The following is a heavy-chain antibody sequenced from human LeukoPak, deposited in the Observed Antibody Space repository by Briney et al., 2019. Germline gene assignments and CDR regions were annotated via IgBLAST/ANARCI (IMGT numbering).Heavy chain of an antibody. V-gene: IGHV5-51*01. CDR1: GYSFTSYW. Sequence: GESLKISCKGSGYSFTSYWIGWVRQMPGKGLEWMGIIYPGDSDTRYSPSFQGQVTISADKSISTAYLQWSSLKASDTAMYYCARQGGYCSSTSCYRDYWGQGTLVTVSS. CDR3: ARQGGYCSSTSCYRDY. J-gene: IGHJ4*02. CDR2: IYPGDSDT. D-gene: IGHD2-2*01.